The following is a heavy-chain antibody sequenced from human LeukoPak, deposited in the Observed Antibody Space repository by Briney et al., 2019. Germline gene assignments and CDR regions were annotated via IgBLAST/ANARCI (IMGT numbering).Heavy chain of an antibody. D-gene: IGHD5-18*01. CDR1: GFTFSSYS. J-gene: IGHJ4*02. V-gene: IGHV3-21*01. CDR2: ISSSSSYI. CDR3: ARDGRYSYGKFDY. Sequence: GGSLRLSCAASGFTFSSYSMNWVRQAPGKGLEWVSSISSSSSYIYYADSVKGRFTISRDNAKNSLYLQMNSLRAEDTAVYYCARDGRYSYGKFDYWGQGTLVTVSS.